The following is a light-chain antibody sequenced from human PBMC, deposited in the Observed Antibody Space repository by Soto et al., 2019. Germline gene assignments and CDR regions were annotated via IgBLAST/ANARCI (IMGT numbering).Light chain of an antibody. CDR2: AAS. J-gene: IGKJ1*01. Sequence: DIVLTQSPGTLSLSPGARAPLSCRASQSVSSSNLAWYQQKPAQAPRLLIYAASRRAPGIPERFSGSGSGTDFTLTISRLEPEDFAVYYCQQYLTSPKTFGQGTKVDIK. CDR3: QQYLTSPKT. V-gene: IGKV3-20*01. CDR1: QSVSSSN.